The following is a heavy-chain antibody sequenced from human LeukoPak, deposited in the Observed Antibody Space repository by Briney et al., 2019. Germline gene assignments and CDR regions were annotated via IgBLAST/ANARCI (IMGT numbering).Heavy chain of an antibody. J-gene: IGHJ6*03. CDR1: GGSISSGSYY. V-gene: IGHV4-61*02. CDR3: ARGMKYQLKTTYYYYYMDV. CDR2: IYTSGST. Sequence: SETLSLTCTVSGGSISSGSYYWSWIRQPAGKGLEWIGRIYTSGSTNYNPSLKSRVTMSVDTSKNQFSLKLSSVTAADTAVYYCARGMKYQLKTTYYYYYMDVWGKGTTVTVSS. D-gene: IGHD2-2*01.